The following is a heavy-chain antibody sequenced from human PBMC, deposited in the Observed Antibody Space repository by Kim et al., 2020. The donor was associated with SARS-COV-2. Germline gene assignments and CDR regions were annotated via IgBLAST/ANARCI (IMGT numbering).Heavy chain of an antibody. Sequence: SETLSLTCTVSGGSISSSSYYWGWIRQPPGKGLEWIGSIYYSGSTYYNPSLKSRVTISVDTSKNQFSLKLSSVTAADTAVYYCARTNSSGWIYYYYGMDVWGQGTAVTVSS. V-gene: IGHV4-39*01. CDR1: GGSISSSSYY. J-gene: IGHJ6*02. CDR2: IYYSGST. CDR3: ARTNSSGWIYYYYGMDV. D-gene: IGHD6-19*01.